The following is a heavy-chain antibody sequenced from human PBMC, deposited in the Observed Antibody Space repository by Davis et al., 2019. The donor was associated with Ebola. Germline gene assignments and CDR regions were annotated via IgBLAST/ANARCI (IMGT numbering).Heavy chain of an antibody. CDR2: IIPILGIA. D-gene: IGHD5-18*01. CDR3: ARDYYSYAKHQPTS. Sequence: AASVKVSCKASGYTFNTYGISWVRQAPGQGLEWMGRIIPILGIANYAQKFQGRVTITADKSTSTAYMELSSLRSEDTAVYYCARDYYSYAKHQPTSWGQGTLVTVSS. V-gene: IGHV1-69*04. J-gene: IGHJ4*02. CDR1: GYTFNTYG.